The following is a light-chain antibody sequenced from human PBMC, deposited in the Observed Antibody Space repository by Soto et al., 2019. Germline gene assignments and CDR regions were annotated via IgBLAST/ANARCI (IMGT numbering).Light chain of an antibody. CDR2: EGT. CDR1: SSDVGSYNL. CDR3: CSYAGSTTWV. J-gene: IGLJ3*02. Sequence: QSALTQSASVSGSPGQSITISCTGTSSDVGSYNLVSWYQQCPGKAPKLMIYEGTTRPSGVSNRFSGSKSGNTASLTISGLQAEDEADYYCCSYAGSTTWVFGGGTKLTVL. V-gene: IGLV2-23*01.